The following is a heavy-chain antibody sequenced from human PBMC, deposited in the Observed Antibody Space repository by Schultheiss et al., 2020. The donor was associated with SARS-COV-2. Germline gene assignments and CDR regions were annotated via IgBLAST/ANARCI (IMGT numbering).Heavy chain of an antibody. V-gene: IGHV3-21*01. D-gene: IGHD2-2*01. J-gene: IGHJ4*02. CDR3: ARGLRSVPAAPSDY. Sequence: GGSLRLSCAASGFTFSSYSMNWVRQAPGKGLEWVSAISGSGGSTYYADSVKGRFTISRDNAKNSLYLQMNSLRAEDTAVYYCARGLRSVPAAPSDYWGQGTLVTVSS. CDR1: GFTFSSYS. CDR2: ISGSGGST.